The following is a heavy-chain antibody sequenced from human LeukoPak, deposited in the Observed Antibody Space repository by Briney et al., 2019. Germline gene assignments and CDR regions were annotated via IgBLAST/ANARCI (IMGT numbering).Heavy chain of an antibody. D-gene: IGHD6-19*01. CDR2: IYYSGST. Sequence: PSETLSLTCTVSGGSISSYYWSWIRQPPGKGLEWIGYIYYSGSTNYNPSLKSRVTISVDTSKNQFSLKLSSVTAADAAVYYCARHFSSGWYPYWGQGTLVTVSS. CDR3: ARHFSSGWYPY. V-gene: IGHV4-59*08. CDR1: GGSISSYY. J-gene: IGHJ4*02.